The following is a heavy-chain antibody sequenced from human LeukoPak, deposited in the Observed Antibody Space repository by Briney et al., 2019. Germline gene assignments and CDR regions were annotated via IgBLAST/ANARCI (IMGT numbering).Heavy chain of an antibody. D-gene: IGHD6-19*01. Sequence: SETLSLTCAVSGGSISSSNWWSWVRQPPGKGLEWIGEIYHSGSTNYNPSLKSRVTISVDKSKNQFSLKLSSVTAADTAVYYCAMGERSLEQWLVLLDWSQGTLVTVSS. V-gene: IGHV4-4*02. CDR1: GGSISSSNW. J-gene: IGHJ4*02. CDR3: AMGERSLEQWLVLLD. CDR2: IYHSGST.